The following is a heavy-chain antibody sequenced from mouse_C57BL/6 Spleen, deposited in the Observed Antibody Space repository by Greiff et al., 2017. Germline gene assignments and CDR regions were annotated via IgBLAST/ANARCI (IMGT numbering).Heavy chain of an antibody. D-gene: IGHD1-1*01. Sequence: QVQLQQSGAELVRPGASVTLSCKASGYTFTDYEMHWVKQTPVHGLEWIGAIDPEPGGTAYNQKFKGKAILTADKSSSTAYMELRSLTSEDSAVYYCTRERDYYGSSYKDWYFDVWGTGTTVTGSS. CDR2: IDPEPGGT. J-gene: IGHJ1*03. CDR3: TRERDYYGSSYKDWYFDV. V-gene: IGHV1-15*01. CDR1: GYTFTDYE.